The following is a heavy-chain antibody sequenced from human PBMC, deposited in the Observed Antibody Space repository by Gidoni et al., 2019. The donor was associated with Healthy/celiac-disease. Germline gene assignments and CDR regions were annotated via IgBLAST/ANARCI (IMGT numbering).Heavy chain of an antibody. D-gene: IGHD3-3*01. Sequence: EVQLVESGGGLVQPGGSLRLSCAASGFTFSSYEMNWVRQAPGKGLEWVSYISSSGSTIYYADSVKGRFTISRDNAKNSLYLQMNSLRAEDTAVYYCARDRRFLEWFQRGGGLSFDIWGQGTMVTVSS. J-gene: IGHJ3*02. V-gene: IGHV3-48*03. CDR3: ARDRRFLEWFQRGGGLSFDI. CDR1: GFTFSSYE. CDR2: ISSSGSTI.